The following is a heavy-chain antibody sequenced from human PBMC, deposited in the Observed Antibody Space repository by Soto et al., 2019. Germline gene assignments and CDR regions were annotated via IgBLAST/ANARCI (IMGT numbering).Heavy chain of an antibody. Sequence: PGKGREWIGHTRNNGRTNYIYSPALKRRVTISVDTSKNQFALTLRSVTAADTAVYFCTRGKDHTYGACLGFWGQGILVT. CDR3: TRGKDHTYGACLGF. CDR2: TRNNGRT. D-gene: IGHD2-8*01. V-gene: IGHV4-59*01. J-gene: IGHJ4*02.